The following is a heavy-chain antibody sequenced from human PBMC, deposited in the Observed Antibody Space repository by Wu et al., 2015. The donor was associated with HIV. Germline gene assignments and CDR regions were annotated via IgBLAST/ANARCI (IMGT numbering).Heavy chain of an antibody. Sequence: QVQLVQSGAEVKRPGASVRVSCRTSGYSFTAYYIHWVRQAPGQGLEWMGRLNPNTGGADSSQKFQGRVTMTRDTSISTAYLDLTWLRLDDTAVYYCAAGIQAGGANXWGQGTLVTVSS. V-gene: IGHV1-2*02. CDR1: GYSFTAYY. J-gene: IGHJ4*02. CDR3: AAGIQAGGANX. CDR2: LNPNTGGA. D-gene: IGHD4/OR15-4a*01.